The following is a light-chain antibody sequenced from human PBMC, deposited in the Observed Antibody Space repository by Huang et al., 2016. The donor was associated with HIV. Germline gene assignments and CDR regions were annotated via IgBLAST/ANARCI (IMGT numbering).Light chain of an antibody. CDR2: NAS. CDR1: LSVSSRY. V-gene: IGKV3D-20*01. Sequence: EIVLTQSPASLSLSPGERAMLACGASLSVSSRYLAWFQQKPGLPPKLLIYNASVRAPGNPDRFSGGGSGTDFTLTISRLEPEDFAVYYCQQYGSSSYTFGQGTKLEIK. CDR3: QQYGSSSYT. J-gene: IGKJ2*01.